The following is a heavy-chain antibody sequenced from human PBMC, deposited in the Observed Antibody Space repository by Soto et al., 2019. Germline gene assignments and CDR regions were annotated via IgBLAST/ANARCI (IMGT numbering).Heavy chain of an antibody. CDR2: IIPIFGTA. V-gene: IGHV1-69*13. CDR3: ARAGGYCSGGSCYSDYYFDY. CDR1: GGTFSSYA. Sequence: GASVKVSCKASGGTFSSYAISWVRQAPGQGLEWMGGIIPIFGTANYAQKFQGRVTITADESTSTAYMELSSLRSEDTAVYYCARAGGYCSGGSCYSDYYFDYWGQGTLVTVSS. J-gene: IGHJ4*02. D-gene: IGHD2-15*01.